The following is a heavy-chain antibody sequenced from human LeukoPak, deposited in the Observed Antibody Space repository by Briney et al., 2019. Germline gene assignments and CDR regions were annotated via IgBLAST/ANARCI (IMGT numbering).Heavy chain of an antibody. Sequence: GGSLRLSCAASGFTFSSYWMHWVRQAPGKGLVWVSRINGDGGGTNYADSVKGRFTISRDNAKNTLYLQMNSLRAEDTAVYYCARGTPGSPRSSFDYWGQGILVTVSS. CDR2: INGDGGGT. V-gene: IGHV3-74*01. CDR3: ARGTPGSPRSSFDY. CDR1: GFTFSSYW. D-gene: IGHD6-25*01. J-gene: IGHJ4*02.